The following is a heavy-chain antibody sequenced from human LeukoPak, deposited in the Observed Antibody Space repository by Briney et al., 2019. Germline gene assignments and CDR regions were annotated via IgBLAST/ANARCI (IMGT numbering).Heavy chain of an antibody. D-gene: IGHD3-3*02. Sequence: GGPLRFSLAALGFTFGGLPRSGFGRAPGRGWGWVSAISGSGGSTYYADSVKGRFTISRDNSKNTLYLQMNSLRAEDTAVYYCAKDGRIFGVADYWGQGTLVTVSS. V-gene: IGHV3-23*01. CDR1: GFTFGGLP. CDR3: AKDGRIFGVADY. CDR2: ISGSGGST. J-gene: IGHJ4*02.